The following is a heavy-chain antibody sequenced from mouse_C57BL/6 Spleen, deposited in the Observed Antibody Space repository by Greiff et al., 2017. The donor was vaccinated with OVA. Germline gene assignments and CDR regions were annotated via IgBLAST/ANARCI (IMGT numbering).Heavy chain of an antibody. CDR2: IYPRSGNT. V-gene: IGHV1-81*01. Sequence: VQGVESGAELARPGASVKLSCKASGYTFTSYGISWVKQRTGQGLEWIGEIYPRSGNTYYNEKFKGKATLTADKSSSTAYMELRSLTSEDSAVYFCARSGDYYGSSYYYAMDYWGQGTSVTVSS. CDR1: GYTFTSYG. CDR3: ARSGDYYGSSYYYAMDY. D-gene: IGHD1-1*01. J-gene: IGHJ4*01.